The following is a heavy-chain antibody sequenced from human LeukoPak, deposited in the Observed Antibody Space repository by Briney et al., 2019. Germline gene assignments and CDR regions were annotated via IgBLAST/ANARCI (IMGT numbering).Heavy chain of an antibody. Sequence: SETLSLTCTVSGGSMYNYFWSGIRQPAGKGLEWIGRIYTTGSTKYNPSLKSRVIMSVDTSKNQFSLKLSSVTAADTAIYYCARDVSWDGGNSGRYFNYWGQGALVTVSS. CDR3: ARDVSWDGGNSGRYFNY. CDR1: GGSMYNYF. CDR2: IYTTGST. D-gene: IGHD4-23*01. J-gene: IGHJ4*02. V-gene: IGHV4-4*07.